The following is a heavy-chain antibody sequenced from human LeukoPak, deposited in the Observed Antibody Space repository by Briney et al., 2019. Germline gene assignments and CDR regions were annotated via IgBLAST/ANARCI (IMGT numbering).Heavy chain of an antibody. Sequence: KSGGSLRLSCAASGFTFSDYYMSWIRQAPGKGLEWVSYISSSGSTIYYADSVKGRFTISRDNAKNSLYLQMNSLRAEDTAVYYCHADGAPTSFRYGMDVWGQGTTVTVSS. CDR2: ISSSGSTI. CDR3: HADGAPTSFRYGMDV. V-gene: IGHV3-11*01. D-gene: IGHD5-24*01. J-gene: IGHJ6*02. CDR1: GFTFSDYY.